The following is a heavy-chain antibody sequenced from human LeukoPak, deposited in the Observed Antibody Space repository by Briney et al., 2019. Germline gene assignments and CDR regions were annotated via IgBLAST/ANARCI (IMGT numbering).Heavy chain of an antibody. J-gene: IGHJ1*01. CDR2: ISFDGDNE. CDR3: AREPSGNFGQLVSSAEYFQH. V-gene: IGHV3-30-3*01. Sequence: GGSLRLSCATSGFTFSNYAIHWVRQAPGKGLEWVADISFDGDNEYYADSVRGRFMIARDNSKNTVYLQTSSLTIEDTAVYYCAREPSGNFGQLVSSAEYFQHWGQGTRVTVSS. CDR1: GFTFSNYA. D-gene: IGHD5/OR15-5a*01.